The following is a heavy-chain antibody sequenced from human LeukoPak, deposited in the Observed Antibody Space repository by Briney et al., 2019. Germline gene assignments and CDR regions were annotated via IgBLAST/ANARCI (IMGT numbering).Heavy chain of an antibody. J-gene: IGHJ4*02. D-gene: IGHD2-21*02. CDR2: ISYDGSNK. CDR1: GFTFSSYA. CDR3: ARAPRAGYCGGGCYLGY. V-gene: IGHV3-30*04. Sequence: GGPLTLSCAASGFTFSSYAMLWLRQAPGKGLEWVEVISYDGSNKYYAHSVKGRFTISRDNSKNTLYLQMNSLRAEDTAVYYCARAPRAGYCGGGCYLGYWGQGTLVTVSS.